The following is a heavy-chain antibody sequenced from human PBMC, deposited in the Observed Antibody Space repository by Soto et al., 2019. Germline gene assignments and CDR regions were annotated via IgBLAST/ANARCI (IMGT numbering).Heavy chain of an antibody. CDR3: TRQSVDIVATIPTFSDV. CDR2: IRSKANSYAT. V-gene: IGHV3-73*01. J-gene: IGHJ4*02. Sequence: QSGGSLRLSCAASGFTFSGSAMHWVRQASGKGLEWVGRIRSKANSYATAYAASVKGRFTISRDDSKNTAYLQMNSLKTEDTAVYYCTRQSVDIVATIPTFSDVWGQGTLVTVSS. D-gene: IGHD5-12*01. CDR1: GFTFSGSA.